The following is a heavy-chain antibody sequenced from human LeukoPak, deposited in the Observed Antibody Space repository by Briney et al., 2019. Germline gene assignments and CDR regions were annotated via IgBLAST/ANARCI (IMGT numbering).Heavy chain of an antibody. Sequence: PSETLSLTCTVSDDPINSGVYYWNWIRQPAGKGLEWIGHTSGTTTNSNPSLKSRVAISLDTSKNHFSLKLSSVTAADTAVYYCARAKKRSGRSRNFYLDVWGKGTTVTVSS. CDR1: DDPINSGVYY. CDR3: ARAKKRSGRSRNFYLDV. J-gene: IGHJ6*03. CDR2: TSGTT. V-gene: IGHV4-61*02. D-gene: IGHD1-26*01.